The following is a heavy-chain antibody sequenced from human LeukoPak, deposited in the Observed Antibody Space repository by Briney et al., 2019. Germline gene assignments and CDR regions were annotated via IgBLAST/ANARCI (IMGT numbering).Heavy chain of an antibody. V-gene: IGHV4-59*12. Sequence: SETLSLTCTVSGDSISSYSWSWIRQPPGKGLEWICYFFYTGSINYNPSLQSRVTISGDTSKNQFSLKLSSVTAADTAVYYCARGHSIEPYYYYYYMDVWGKGTTVTVSS. CDR2: FFYTGSI. CDR1: GDSISSYS. J-gene: IGHJ6*03. CDR3: ARGHSIEPYYYYYYMDV. D-gene: IGHD4-11*01.